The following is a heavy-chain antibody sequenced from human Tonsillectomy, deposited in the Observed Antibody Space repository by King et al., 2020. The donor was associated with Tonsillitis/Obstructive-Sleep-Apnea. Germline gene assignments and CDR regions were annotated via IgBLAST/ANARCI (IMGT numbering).Heavy chain of an antibody. J-gene: IGHJ4*02. Sequence: QLVQSGGGLVQPGGSLRLSCADSGFTFSSYAMSWGRQAPGKGLEWVLAVSGRCGSTYYADSVKGRFTISRDNSKNTLYLQMNSLRAEDTAVYYCAKGAHIVVVPATIDNYFDYWGQGTLVTVSS. CDR1: GFTFSSYA. CDR2: VSGRCGST. CDR3: AKGAHIVVVPATIDNYFDY. D-gene: IGHD2-2*02. V-gene: IGHV3-23*04.